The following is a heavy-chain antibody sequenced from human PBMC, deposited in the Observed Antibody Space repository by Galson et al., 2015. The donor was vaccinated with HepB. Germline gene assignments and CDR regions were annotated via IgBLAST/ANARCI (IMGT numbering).Heavy chain of an antibody. V-gene: IGHV4-59*01. D-gene: IGHD6-13*01. Sequence: SETLSLTCTVSGGSISSYYWSWIRQPPGKGLEWIGYIYYSGSTNYNPSLKSRVTISVDTSKNQFSLKLSSVTAADTAVYYCARAGYSSSWEVGFDYYYGMDVWGQGTTVTVSS. CDR1: GGSISSYY. CDR2: IYYSGST. J-gene: IGHJ6*02. CDR3: ARAGYSSSWEVGFDYYYGMDV.